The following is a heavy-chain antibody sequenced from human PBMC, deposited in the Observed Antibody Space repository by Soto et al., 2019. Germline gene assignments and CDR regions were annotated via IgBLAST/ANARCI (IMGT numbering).Heavy chain of an antibody. J-gene: IGHJ4*02. CDR3: ASYYSGASCCEGQSPLFAS. V-gene: IGHV4-30-4*01. CDR1: GGSISSGDYY. CDR2: IYYSGST. D-gene: IGHD2-15*01. Sequence: QVQLQESGPGLVKPSQTLSLTCTVSGGSISSGDYYWSWIRQPPGKGLEWIGYIYYSGSTYYNPTLKSRVTLSIDTSKTLYPLKLSSVTAADTAVYYSASYYSGASCCEGQSPLFASWGKETLVTASS.